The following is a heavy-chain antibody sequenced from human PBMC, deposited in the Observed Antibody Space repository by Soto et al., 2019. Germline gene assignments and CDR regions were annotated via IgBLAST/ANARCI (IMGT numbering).Heavy chain of an antibody. J-gene: IGHJ6*03. V-gene: IGHV3-23*01. CDR1: GFTLSSYA. Sequence: GGSLRLSCAASGFTLSSYAMSWVRQAPGKGLEWVSAISGSGGSTYYADSVKGRFTITRDNSKNTLYLQMNSVRAEDTAVYYCARRGPHSSHYYYMDVWGKGTTVTVSS. CDR2: ISGSGGST. CDR3: ARRGPHSSHYYYMDV. D-gene: IGHD6-6*01.